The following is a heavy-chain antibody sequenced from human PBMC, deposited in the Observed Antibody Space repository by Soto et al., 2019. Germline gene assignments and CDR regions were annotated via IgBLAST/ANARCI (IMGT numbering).Heavy chain of an antibody. D-gene: IGHD6-25*01. CDR3: ARRKERSGPNYFDY. J-gene: IGHJ4*02. Sequence: ASVKVACKASGHTFTTYDINWVRQATGQGLEWMGWMNPNNGNTGYAQKFQGRVTMTRNTSISTAYLELSGLKYEDTAVYYCARRKERSGPNYFDYWGQGTLVTVSS. CDR2: MNPNNGNT. V-gene: IGHV1-8*01. CDR1: GHTFTTYD.